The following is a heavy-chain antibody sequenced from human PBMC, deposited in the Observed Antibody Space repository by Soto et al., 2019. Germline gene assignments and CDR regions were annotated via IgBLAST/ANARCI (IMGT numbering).Heavy chain of an antibody. CDR2: IIPILGIA. V-gene: IGHV1-69*02. CDR3: ARVPSPVGYFQH. CDR1: GGTFSSYT. J-gene: IGHJ1*01. D-gene: IGHD2-15*01. Sequence: QVQLVQSGAEVKKPGSSVKVSCKASGGTFSSYTISWVRQSPGQGLEWMGRIIPILGIANYAQKFQGRVTITADKSPSTAYMELSSLRSEDTAVYYCARVPSPVGYFQHWGQGTLVTVSS.